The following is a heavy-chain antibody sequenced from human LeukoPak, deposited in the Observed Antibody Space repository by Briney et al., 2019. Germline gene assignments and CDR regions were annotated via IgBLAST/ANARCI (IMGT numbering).Heavy chain of an antibody. CDR2: ISGSGGST. CDR3: AKAGYSRDYGDYDYFDY. J-gene: IGHJ4*02. D-gene: IGHD4-17*01. CDR1: GFTFSSYA. V-gene: IGHV3-23*01. Sequence: GGSLRLSCAASGFTFSSYAMSWVRQAPGKGLEWVSAISGSGGSTYYADSVKGRFTISRDNSKNTLYLQMNSLRAEGTAVYYCAKAGYSRDYGDYDYFDYWGQGTLVTVSS.